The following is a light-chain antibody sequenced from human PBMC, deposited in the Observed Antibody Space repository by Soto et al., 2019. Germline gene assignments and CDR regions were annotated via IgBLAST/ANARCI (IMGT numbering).Light chain of an antibody. CDR1: QSVTANY. Sequence: EIALTQSPGTLSVSPGERATLSCRASQSVTANYLAWYQQKPGQAPRLLIYAASIGATGIPDRFSGSGSGTDFTLTISRLEPEDFAVYYCLQYGVPLWTFGQGTKVEIK. CDR3: LQYGVPLWT. J-gene: IGKJ1*01. V-gene: IGKV3-20*01. CDR2: AAS.